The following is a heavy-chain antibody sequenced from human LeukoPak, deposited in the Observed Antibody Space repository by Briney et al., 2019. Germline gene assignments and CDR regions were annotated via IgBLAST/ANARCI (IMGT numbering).Heavy chain of an antibody. Sequence: GGSLRLSCAASGIPFSRNAMTWVRQAPGKGLEWVSYISSSGSTIYYADSVKGRFTISRDNAKNSLYLQMNSLRAEDTAVYYCARDRDTDGGFYDAFDIWGQGTMVTVSS. CDR1: GIPFSRNA. D-gene: IGHD3-3*01. CDR3: ARDRDTDGGFYDAFDI. V-gene: IGHV3-48*04. J-gene: IGHJ3*02. CDR2: ISSSGSTI.